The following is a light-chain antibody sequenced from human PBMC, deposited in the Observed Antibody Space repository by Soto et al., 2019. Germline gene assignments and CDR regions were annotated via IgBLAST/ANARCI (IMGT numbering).Light chain of an antibody. V-gene: IGKV3-15*01. CDR1: QSVRDN. Sequence: ETLLTQSPATLSVSPGERATLSCRASQSVRDNLAWYQQKPGQAPRLLIYGASTRAPGIPDRFSGSGFGTEFRLTISSLQAEDCAVYYCQQHNDWPPSTFGQGTKLEIK. J-gene: IGKJ2*01. CDR2: GAS. CDR3: QQHNDWPPST.